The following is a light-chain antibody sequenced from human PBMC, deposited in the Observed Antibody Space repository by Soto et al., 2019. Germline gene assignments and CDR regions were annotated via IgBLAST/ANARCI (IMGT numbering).Light chain of an antibody. CDR3: RQYNSWPPRIT. CDR2: GAS. Sequence: EIVMTQSPATLSVSPGERATISCRASQSVSSNLAWYQQKPGQAPRLIIYGASTRANSIPTSFSDSAPGKKYTLTIRSLQFEDFAFNSCRQYNSWPPRITLCQGTRLAI. CDR1: QSVSSN. J-gene: IGKJ5*01. V-gene: IGKV3-15*01.